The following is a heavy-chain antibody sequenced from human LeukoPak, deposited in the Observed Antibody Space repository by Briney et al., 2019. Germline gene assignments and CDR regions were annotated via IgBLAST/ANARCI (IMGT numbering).Heavy chain of an antibody. D-gene: IGHD3-10*01. J-gene: IGHJ4*02. Sequence: GGSLRLSCAASGFTFSSYAMSWVRQAPGKGLECISGFSGSGGSTYYADSVKGRFTISRDNSKNTLYLQMNSLRAEDTAVYYCARDGAFTYFDYWGQGTLVTVSS. CDR1: GFTFSSYA. CDR3: ARDGAFTYFDY. CDR2: FSGSGGST. V-gene: IGHV3-23*01.